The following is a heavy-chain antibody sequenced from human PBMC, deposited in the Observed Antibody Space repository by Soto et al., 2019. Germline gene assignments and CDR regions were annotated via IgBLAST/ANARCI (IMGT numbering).Heavy chain of an antibody. CDR3: ARDREGHDFWSGPFDY. CDR1: GFTFSSYI. D-gene: IGHD3-3*01. V-gene: IGHV3-21*01. CDR2: ISSSSSYI. J-gene: IGHJ4*02. Sequence: PGGSLRLSCAASGFTFSSYIMNWVRQSPGKGLEWVSSISSSSSYIYYADSVEGRFTISRDNAKNSLYLQMNSLRAEDTAVYYCARDREGHDFWSGPFDYWGQGTLVTVSS.